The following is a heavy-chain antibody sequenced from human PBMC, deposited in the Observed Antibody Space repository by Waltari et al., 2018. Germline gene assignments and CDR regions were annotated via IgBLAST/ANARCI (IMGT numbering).Heavy chain of an antibody. CDR3: ARRQYYLPNFDY. Sequence: QVQLQESGPGLVKPSETLSLTCAVSGGYFNNYWWGWISQPPGKGLEWIGSIYGSGGSTEYNPSLKSRATISRDTSKNQFSLKLNSVTAADTAVYYCARRQYYLPNFDYWGQGVLVTVSS. CDR1: GGYFNNYW. D-gene: IGHD1-26*01. V-gene: IGHV4-39*07. J-gene: IGHJ4*02. CDR2: IYGSGGST.